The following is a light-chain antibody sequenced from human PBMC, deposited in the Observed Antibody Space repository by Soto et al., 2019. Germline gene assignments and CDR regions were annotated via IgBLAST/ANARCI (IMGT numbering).Light chain of an antibody. CDR2: HVS. Sequence: QSVLTQPASLSGSPGQSIAISCTGTRSDVGGYNYVSWYQQYPGKAPKLMIYHVSNRPSGVSNRFSGSKSGNSASLTISGLQAEDEADYYCSSYTSTSTYVFGTGTKVTVL. V-gene: IGLV2-14*01. CDR1: RSDVGGYNY. J-gene: IGLJ1*01. CDR3: SSYTSTSTYV.